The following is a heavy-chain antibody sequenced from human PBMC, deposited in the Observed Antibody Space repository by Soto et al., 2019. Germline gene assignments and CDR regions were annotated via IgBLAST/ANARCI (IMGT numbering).Heavy chain of an antibody. CDR1: GFTFSSYA. Sequence: GGSRRLSCAASGFTFSSYAMSWVRQAPGKGLEWVSAISGSGGSTYYADSVKGRFTISRDNSKNTLYLQMNSLRAEDTAVYYCAKDLERGGYSVQIFDYWGQGTLVTVSS. D-gene: IGHD5-12*01. J-gene: IGHJ4*02. V-gene: IGHV3-23*01. CDR3: AKDLERGGYSVQIFDY. CDR2: ISGSGGST.